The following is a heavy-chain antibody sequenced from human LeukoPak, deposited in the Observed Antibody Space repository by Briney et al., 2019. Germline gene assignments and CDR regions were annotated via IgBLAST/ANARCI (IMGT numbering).Heavy chain of an antibody. V-gene: IGHV3-30*04. CDR1: GFTFSSYA. D-gene: IGHD4-17*01. CDR3: ARDVSLSSAPYGVLDY. J-gene: IGHJ4*02. CDR2: ISYDGSNK. Sequence: PGGSLRLSCAASGFTFSSYAMHWVRQAPGKGLEGVAVISYDGSNKYYADSVKGRFTISRDNSKTTLYLQMNSRRAEDTAVYYCARDVSLSSAPYGVLDYWGQGTLVPVSS.